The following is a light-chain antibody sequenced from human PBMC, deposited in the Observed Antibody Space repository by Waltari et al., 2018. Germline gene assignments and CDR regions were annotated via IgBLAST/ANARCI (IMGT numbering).Light chain of an antibody. CDR3: VLSMGSGIWV. V-gene: IGLV8-61*01. J-gene: IGLJ3*02. CDR1: LGSVPTTYY. Sequence: QTVVTQEPSLSVSPGGTVTLPCGLSLGSVPTTYYPSWYQQAPGQAPRTLIFDTNTRSSGVPDRFSGSILDNKAALTITGAQADDESDYYCVLSMGSGIWVFGGGTKLTVL. CDR2: DTN.